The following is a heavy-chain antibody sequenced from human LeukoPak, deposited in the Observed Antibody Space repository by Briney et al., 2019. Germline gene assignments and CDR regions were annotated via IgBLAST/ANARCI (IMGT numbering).Heavy chain of an antibody. CDR2: INHSGST. D-gene: IGHD2-15*01. CDR1: GGSLSGYY. CDR3: AGEVVGDCSGGSCSYYGMDV. Sequence: SETLSLTCAVYGGSLSGYYWSWIRQPPGKGLEWIGKINHSGSTNYNPSLKSRVTISVDTSKNQFSLNLSSVTAADTAVYYCAGEVVGDCSGGSCSYYGMDVWGQGTTVTVSS. J-gene: IGHJ6*02. V-gene: IGHV4-34*01.